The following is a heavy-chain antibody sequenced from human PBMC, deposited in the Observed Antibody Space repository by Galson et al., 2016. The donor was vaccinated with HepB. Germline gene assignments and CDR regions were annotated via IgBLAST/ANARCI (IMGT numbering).Heavy chain of an antibody. Sequence: SLRLSCAASGFVFLNFGLSWVRQAPGKGLEWVASISTRRTTYYSDSVQGRFTISRDNSNNTLYLQMNGLRAEDTAAYYCAKERLVRRIFDHWGQGTLLTVSS. CDR1: GFVFLNFG. D-gene: IGHD1-1*01. CDR3: AKERLVRRIFDH. J-gene: IGHJ4*02. CDR2: ISTRRTT. V-gene: IGHV3-23*01.